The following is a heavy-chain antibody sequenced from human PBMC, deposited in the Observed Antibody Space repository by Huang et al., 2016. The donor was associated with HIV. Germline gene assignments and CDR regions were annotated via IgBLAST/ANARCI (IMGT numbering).Heavy chain of an antibody. Sequence: QVQLQQWGAGLLRPSETLSLTCAVYGGSFSGYYGTWIRQPPGKGLEWIGEINHWAGTNYNPSLKSRVTISVDTSRNQFSLTLTSVTAADTAVYYWARGQGGYYYYYMDVWGKGTTVTVSS. CDR1: GGSFSGYY. V-gene: IGHV4-34*01. J-gene: IGHJ6*03. CDR3: ARGQGGYYYYYMDV. CDR2: INHWAGT.